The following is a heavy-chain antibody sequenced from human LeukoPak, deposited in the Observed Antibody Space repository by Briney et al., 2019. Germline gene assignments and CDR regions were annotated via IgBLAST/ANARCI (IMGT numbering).Heavy chain of an antibody. V-gene: IGHV3-21*01. CDR3: ARDPKSYGSGSYPYFDY. D-gene: IGHD3-10*01. J-gene: IGHJ4*02. CDR2: ISSASSYI. CDR1: GFTFSSYS. Sequence: GGSPRLSCAASGFTFSSYSMNWVRQAPGKGLEWVAFISSASSYIYYADSVEGRFTISGDNAKNSLYLQMNSLRAEDTAVYYCARDPKSYGSGSYPYFDYWGQGILVTVSS.